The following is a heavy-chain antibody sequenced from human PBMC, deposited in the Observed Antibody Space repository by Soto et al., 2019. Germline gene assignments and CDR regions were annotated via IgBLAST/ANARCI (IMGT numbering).Heavy chain of an antibody. D-gene: IGHD1-26*01. V-gene: IGHV3-23*01. CDR3: AKPSGGSYPESRVFDS. CDR1: GFTFYSSA. Sequence: GGSLRLSCAASGFTFYSSAMSWVRQAPGKGLEWVSAISTTGGNTLYADSVKGRFTISRDNSKNTLYLQMNSLRAEDTAIYYCAKPSGGSYPESRVFDSWGQGTRVTVSS. CDR2: ISTTGGNT. J-gene: IGHJ4*02.